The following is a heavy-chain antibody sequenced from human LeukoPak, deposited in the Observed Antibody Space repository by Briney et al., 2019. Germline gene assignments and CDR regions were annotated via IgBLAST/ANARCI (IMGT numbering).Heavy chain of an antibody. CDR3: ARESGSTSCYHY. CDR1: GYTFTGYY. D-gene: IGHD2-2*01. CDR2: INPNSGGT. Sequence: ASVKVSCKASGYTFTGYYMHWVRQAPGQGLEWMGWINPNSGGTNYAQKFQGRVTMTRDTSISTAYMELSRLRSDDTAVYYCARESGSTSCYHYWGQGTLVTVSS. J-gene: IGHJ4*02. V-gene: IGHV1-2*02.